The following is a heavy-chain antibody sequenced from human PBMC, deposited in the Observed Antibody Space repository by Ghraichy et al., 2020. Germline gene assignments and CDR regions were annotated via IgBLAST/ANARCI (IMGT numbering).Heavy chain of an antibody. D-gene: IGHD2-8*01. CDR2: VSHDGVNL. J-gene: IGHJ4*02. Sequence: GESLNISCTASGFTFTSSAMHWVRQAPGKGLEWVAVVSHDGVNLYYADSVKGRFTISRDNSNNTLYLQMNSLRPEDTALYYCATNGAYEPRPPYYFDYWGQGTLVTVSS. CDR1: GFTFTSSA. V-gene: IGHV3-30-3*01. CDR3: ATNGAYEPRPPYYFDY.